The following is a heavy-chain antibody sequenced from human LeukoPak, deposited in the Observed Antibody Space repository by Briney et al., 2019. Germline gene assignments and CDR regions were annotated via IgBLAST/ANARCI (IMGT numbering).Heavy chain of an antibody. Sequence: SETLSLTCAVSGYSISSGYYWGWIRQPPGKGLEWIGSIYHSGSTYYNPSLKSRVTISVDTSKNQFSLKLSSVTAADTAVYYCARHWSQGMQLWLHWFDPWGQGTLVTVSS. D-gene: IGHD5-18*01. CDR2: IYHSGST. V-gene: IGHV4-38-2*01. CDR1: GYSISSGYY. CDR3: ARHWSQGMQLWLHWFDP. J-gene: IGHJ5*02.